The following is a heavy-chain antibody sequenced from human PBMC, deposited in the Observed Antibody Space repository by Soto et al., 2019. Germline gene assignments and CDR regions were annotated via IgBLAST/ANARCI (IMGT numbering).Heavy chain of an antibody. V-gene: IGHV3-15*07. Sequence: GGSLRLSCAASGFTFSNAWMNWVRQAPGKGLEWVGRIKSKTDGGTTDYAAPVKGRFTISRDDSKNTLYLQRNSLKTEDTAVYYCTTAVSIAAAIADALDIWGQGTMVTVSS. CDR3: TTAVSIAAAIADALDI. D-gene: IGHD6-13*01. CDR1: GFTFSNAW. J-gene: IGHJ3*02. CDR2: IKSKTDGGTT.